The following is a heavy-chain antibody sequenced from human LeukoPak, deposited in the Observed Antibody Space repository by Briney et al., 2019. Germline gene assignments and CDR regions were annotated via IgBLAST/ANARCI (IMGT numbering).Heavy chain of an antibody. D-gene: IGHD5-18*01. Sequence: GGSLRLSCAASGFTFGSYTINWVRQAPGKGLEWVSSISSTSTYIYYADSVKGRFTISRDNAKNSLYLQMNSLRAEDTAVYYCAKGIQLWPKYFDYWGQGALVTVSS. CDR1: GFTFGSYT. V-gene: IGHV3-21*04. J-gene: IGHJ4*02. CDR3: AKGIQLWPKYFDY. CDR2: ISSTSTYI.